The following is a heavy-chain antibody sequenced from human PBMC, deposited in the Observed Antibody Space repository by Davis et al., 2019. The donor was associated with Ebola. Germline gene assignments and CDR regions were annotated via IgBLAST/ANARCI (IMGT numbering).Heavy chain of an antibody. CDR2: IYYSGST. J-gene: IGHJ5*02. D-gene: IGHD4-11*01. CDR1: GGSISSGGYY. V-gene: IGHV4-31*03. Sequence: SETLSLTCTVSGGSISSGGYYWSWIRQHPGKGLEWIGYIYYSGSTYYNPSLKSRVTISVDTSKNQFSLKLSSVTAADTAVYYCARETYSNYQSRWFDPWGQGTLVTVSS. CDR3: ARETYSNYQSRWFDP.